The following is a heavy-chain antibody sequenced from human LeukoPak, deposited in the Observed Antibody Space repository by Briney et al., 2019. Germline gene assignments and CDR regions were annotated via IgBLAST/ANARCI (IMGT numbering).Heavy chain of an antibody. Sequence: PGGSLRLSCAASGFTFFNHNMNWVRQAPGKGLEWVSYISSTSNIMYYADSVKGRFTISRDNANNSLYLQMNSLRAEDTAVYYCVRDTSMLWGQGTLVTVSS. V-gene: IGHV3-48*04. CDR2: ISSTSNIM. CDR3: VRDTSML. D-gene: IGHD2/OR15-2a*01. J-gene: IGHJ4*02. CDR1: GFTFFNHN.